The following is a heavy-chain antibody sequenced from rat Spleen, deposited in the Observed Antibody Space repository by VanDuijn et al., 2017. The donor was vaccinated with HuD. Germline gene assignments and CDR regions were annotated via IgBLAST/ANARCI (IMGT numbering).Heavy chain of an antibody. V-gene: IGHV2-47*01. CDR2: TWSNGGA. D-gene: IGHD4-3*01. CDR3: ARAFGFYTGYYFEY. J-gene: IGHJ2*01. CDR1: GLSLTSNS. Sequence: QVQLKESGPGLVQPSQTLSLTCTVSGLSLTSNSVSWIRQPPGKGLEWMGVTWSNGGADYNSALRARLSISRDTSKSQVFLKMNNLQTEDIATCDCARAFGFYTGYYFEYWSQVVKVTVSS.